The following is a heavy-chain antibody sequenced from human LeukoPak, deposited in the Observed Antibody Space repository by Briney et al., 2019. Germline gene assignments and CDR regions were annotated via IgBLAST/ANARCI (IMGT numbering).Heavy chain of an antibody. D-gene: IGHD3/OR15-3a*01. V-gene: IGHV3-21*01. CDR1: GFTFSSYI. CDR2: ISSSSSYI. CDR3: ARGPQGLDWLPFFDP. Sequence: GGSLRLSCAACGFTFSSYIMNWDRQAPGKGLEWVSSISSSSSYIYYADSVKGRFTISRDNAKNSLYLQMNSLRAEDTAVYYCARGPQGLDWLPFFDPWGQGTPVTVSS. J-gene: IGHJ5*02.